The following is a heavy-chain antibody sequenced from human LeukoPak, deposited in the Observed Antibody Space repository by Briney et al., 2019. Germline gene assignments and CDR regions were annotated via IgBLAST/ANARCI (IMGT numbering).Heavy chain of an antibody. CDR3: ARSAPTNYFDY. J-gene: IGHJ4*02. CDR2: IHPSTGNP. Sequence: ASVKVSCKASGYSFTNYAMNWVRQAPGQGLEWMGWIHPSTGNPTYAQGFTGRFVFSLDTSVSTTYLQISSLKADDTAVYYCARSAPTNYFDYWGQGTLVTVSS. CDR1: GYSFTNYA. V-gene: IGHV7-4-1*02. D-gene: IGHD1-1*01.